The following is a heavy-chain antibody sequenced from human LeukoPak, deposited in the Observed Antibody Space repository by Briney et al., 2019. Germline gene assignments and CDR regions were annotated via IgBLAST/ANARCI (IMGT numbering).Heavy chain of an antibody. CDR2: IYSDNT. J-gene: IGHJ6*03. CDR1: GFTFSSNS. V-gene: IGHV3-53*01. D-gene: IGHD3-9*01. Sequence: GSLRLSCTVSGFTFSSNSMSWVRQAPGQGLEWVAFIYSDNTHYSDSEKCRCTISRDNAKNTLNLQMNSLRAEDTALYHCARDVPYYDILTGYYLDYYYMDVWGKGTTVTISS. CDR3: ARDVPYYDILTGYYLDYYYMDV.